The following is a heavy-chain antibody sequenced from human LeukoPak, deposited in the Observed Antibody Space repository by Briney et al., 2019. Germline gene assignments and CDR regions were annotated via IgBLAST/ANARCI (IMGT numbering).Heavy chain of an antibody. J-gene: IGHJ5*02. Sequence: ASVKVSCKASGYSFTNNHMHWVRQAPGQGLEWVGVMGADGVTRIYAQKFQGRVTVTRSTSTSTVYMELSGLRSEDSAVYYCARDGKYYDFWSGSWFDPWGQGTLVTVSS. CDR1: GYSFTNNH. V-gene: IGHV1-46*01. CDR3: ARDGKYYDFWSGSWFDP. D-gene: IGHD3-3*01. CDR2: MGADGVTR.